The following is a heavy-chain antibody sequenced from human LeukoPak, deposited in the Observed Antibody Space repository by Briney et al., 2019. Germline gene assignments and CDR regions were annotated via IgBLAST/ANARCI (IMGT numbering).Heavy chain of an antibody. CDR2: MNPNSGNT. CDR3: ARGYSSGVYYYYCMDV. J-gene: IGHJ6*03. Sequence: GASVKVSCKASGYTFTSYDINWVRQATGQGLEWMGWMNPNSGNTGYAQKFQGRVTMTRNTSITTAYMELSSLRSEDTAVYYCARGYSSGVYYYYCMDVWGKGTTVTISS. D-gene: IGHD6-19*01. V-gene: IGHV1-8*01. CDR1: GYTFTSYD.